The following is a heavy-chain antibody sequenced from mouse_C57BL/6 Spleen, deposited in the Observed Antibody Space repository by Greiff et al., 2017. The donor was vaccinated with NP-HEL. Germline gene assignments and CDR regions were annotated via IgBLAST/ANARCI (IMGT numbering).Heavy chain of an antibody. Sequence: DVKLQESGGGLVQPKGSLKLSCAASGFSFNTYAMNWVRQAPGKGLEWVARIRSKSNNYATYYADSVKDRFTISRDDSESMLYLQMNNLKTEDTAMYYCVRHGYYAMDYWGQGTSVTVSS. V-gene: IGHV10-1*01. J-gene: IGHJ4*01. CDR3: VRHGYYAMDY. CDR2: IRSKSNNYAT. CDR1: GFSFNTYA.